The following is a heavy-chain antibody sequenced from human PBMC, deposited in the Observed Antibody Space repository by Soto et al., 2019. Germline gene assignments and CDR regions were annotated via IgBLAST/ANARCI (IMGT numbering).Heavy chain of an antibody. Sequence: GASVKVSCKASGYTFTGYYMHWVRQAPGQGLEWMGWINPNSGGTNYAQKFQGWVTMTRDTSISTAYMELSRLRSDDTAVYYCASVFGGLYYTYFDIVSRGQGPTITV. CDR2: INPNSGGT. J-gene: IGHJ6*02. D-gene: IGHD2-15*01. CDR1: GYTFTGYY. CDR3: ASVFGGLYYTYFDIVS. V-gene: IGHV1-2*04.